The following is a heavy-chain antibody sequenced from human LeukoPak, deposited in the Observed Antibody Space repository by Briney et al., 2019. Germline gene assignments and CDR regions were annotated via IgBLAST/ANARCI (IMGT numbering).Heavy chain of an antibody. CDR3: AKADEHYYYYYYMDV. CDR2: ISSDGSMK. Sequence: GGSLRLSCAASGFTFSNHVMHWVRQSPGKGLEWVAVISSDGSMKYYADSIKGRFTISRDNSQNTLYLQMNSLRSEDTAVYYCAKADEHYYYYYYMDVWGKGTTVTVSS. CDR1: GFTFSNHV. J-gene: IGHJ6*03. V-gene: IGHV3-30*04. D-gene: IGHD5-24*01.